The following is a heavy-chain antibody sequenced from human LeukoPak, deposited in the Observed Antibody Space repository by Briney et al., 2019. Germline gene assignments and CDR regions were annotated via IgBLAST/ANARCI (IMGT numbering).Heavy chain of an antibody. CDR2: INTYNGNT. V-gene: IGHV1-18*01. CDR1: GYTFTNYG. J-gene: IGHJ4*02. D-gene: IGHD6-19*01. Sequence: ALVKVSCKASGYTFTNYGISWVRQAPGQGLEWMGWINTYNGNTNYAQKLRGRVTMTTDTSTSTAYMELRSLRSDDTAVYYCARDPHEFSSGWSHFDYWGQGTLVTVSS. CDR3: ARDPHEFSSGWSHFDY.